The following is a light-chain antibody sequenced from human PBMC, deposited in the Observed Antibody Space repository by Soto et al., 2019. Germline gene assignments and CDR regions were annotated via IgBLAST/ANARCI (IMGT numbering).Light chain of an antibody. V-gene: IGLV2-11*01. Sequence: QSALTQPRSVSGSPGQSVTISGTGTSSDVGDYNYVSWYQQYPGKAPKLVIYDVSKRPSGVPDRFSGSKSGNTASLTISGLQAEDEADYYCCSFAGSYTFWVFGGGTKVTVL. CDR1: SSDVGDYNY. CDR3: CSFAGSYTFWV. J-gene: IGLJ3*02. CDR2: DVS.